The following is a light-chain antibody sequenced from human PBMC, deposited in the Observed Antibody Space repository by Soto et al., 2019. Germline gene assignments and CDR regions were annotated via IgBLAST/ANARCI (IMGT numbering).Light chain of an antibody. CDR1: ESIARH. Sequence: DIQMTQSPSSLSASVGDRVTITCRASESIARHLNWYQQKPARAPNLLIYAASSLQNGVPSRFRGGGSGTDFTLTISNLQPEDFATYYCQQTYSTLSITFGQGTRLEIK. CDR3: QQTYSTLSIT. V-gene: IGKV1-39*01. CDR2: AAS. J-gene: IGKJ5*01.